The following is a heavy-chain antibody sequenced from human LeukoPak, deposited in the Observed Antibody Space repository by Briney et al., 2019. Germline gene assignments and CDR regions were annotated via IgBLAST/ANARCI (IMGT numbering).Heavy chain of an antibody. Sequence: GGSLRLSCVASGFTFSTYSMNWVRQAPGKGLEWVSYISSSSSIYQADSVKGRFTISRDNAKNSLYLQMNSLRDEDTAVYFCARGPSGSYIDAFDVWGQGTMVTVSS. CDR2: ISSSSSI. D-gene: IGHD1-26*01. J-gene: IGHJ3*01. CDR1: GFTFSTYS. V-gene: IGHV3-48*02. CDR3: ARGPSGSYIDAFDV.